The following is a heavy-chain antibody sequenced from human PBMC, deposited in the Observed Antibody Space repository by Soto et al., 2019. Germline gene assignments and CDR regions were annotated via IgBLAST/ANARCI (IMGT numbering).Heavy chain of an antibody. V-gene: IGHV4-34*01. D-gene: IGHD2-2*01. J-gene: IGHJ6*02. CDR1: GGSFSGYY. Sequence: SETLSLTCAVYGGSFSGYYWSWIRQPPGKGLEWIGEINHSGSTNYNPSLKSRVTISVDTSKNQFSLKLSSVTAADTAVYYCARVTGYCSSTSCYAGFYYYYYGMDVWGQGTTVTVSS. CDR3: ARVTGYCSSTSCYAGFYYYYYGMDV. CDR2: INHSGST.